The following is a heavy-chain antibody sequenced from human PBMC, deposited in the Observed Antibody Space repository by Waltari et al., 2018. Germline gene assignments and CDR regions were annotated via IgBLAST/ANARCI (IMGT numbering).Heavy chain of an antibody. V-gene: IGHV3-30*01. J-gene: IGHJ4*02. CDR1: GFNFSSYP. CDR2: MSYDGSSK. Sequence: QVQMVESGGGVVQPGRSLRLPCAASGFNFSSYPIHWVRQAPGKGLEWVALMSYDGSSKYYADSVKGRFTVSRDNSKNTVYLQLNSLRVEDTAVYYCAREDICRSTTCYTLDYWGLGTLVTVSS. D-gene: IGHD2-2*02. CDR3: AREDICRSTTCYTLDY.